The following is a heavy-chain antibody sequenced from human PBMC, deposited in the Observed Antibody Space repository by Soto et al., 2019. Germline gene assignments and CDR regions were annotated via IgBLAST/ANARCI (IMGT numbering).Heavy chain of an antibody. CDR3: ARHGFYGDYSSNYFDP. J-gene: IGHJ5*02. D-gene: IGHD4-17*01. CDR1: GYSFTNYW. CDR2: IYPSDSTT. Sequence: GESLKISCKGSGYSFTNYWIAWVRQMPGKGLEYMGIIYPSDSTTRYSPSFQGQVTISADKSISTAYLQWNSLKASDTAMYYCARHGFYGDYSSNYFDPWGQGALVTVSS. V-gene: IGHV5-51*01.